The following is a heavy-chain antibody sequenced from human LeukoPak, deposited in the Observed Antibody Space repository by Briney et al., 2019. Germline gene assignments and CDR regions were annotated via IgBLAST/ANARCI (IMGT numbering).Heavy chain of an antibody. D-gene: IGHD2-15*01. J-gene: IGHJ6*02. CDR1: GYTFTGYY. CDR2: INPNSGGT. V-gene: IGHV1-2*04. CDR3: ARTVCSGGSCYPADYGMDV. Sequence: ASVKVSCKASGYTFTGYYMHWVRQAPGQGLEWMGWINPNSGGTNYAQKFQGWVTMTRDTSISTAYMELSRLRSDDTAVYYCARTVCSGGSCYPADYGMDVWGQGTTVTVSS.